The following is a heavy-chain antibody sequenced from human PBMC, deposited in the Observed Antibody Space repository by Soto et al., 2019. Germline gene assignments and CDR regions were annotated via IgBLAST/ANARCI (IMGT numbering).Heavy chain of an antibody. Sequence: EVQLVESGGGLVQPGGSLRLSCAASGFTFNTYWMNWVRQAPGKGLEWVANIRFDGSEKYYVDSVKGRFSVSRENSQDSLYLQMDSLRAGGTAVYYCWRACGAAACPRFFDSWGQGALVTVSS. CDR1: GFTFNTYW. CDR3: WRACGAAACPRFFDS. V-gene: IGHV3-7*01. D-gene: IGHD2-21*01. J-gene: IGHJ4*02. CDR2: IRFDGSEK.